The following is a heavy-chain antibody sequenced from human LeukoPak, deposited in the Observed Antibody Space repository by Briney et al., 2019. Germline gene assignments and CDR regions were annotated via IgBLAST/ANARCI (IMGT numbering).Heavy chain of an antibody. D-gene: IGHD2-15*01. Sequence: SETLSLTCAVYGGSFSGYYWSWIRQPPGKGLEWMGEINHSGSTNYNPSLKSRVTILVDTSKNQFSLKLISVTAADAAVYYCARGLVVVVAAIDAFDIWGQGTMVTVTS. CDR1: GGSFSGYY. J-gene: IGHJ3*02. CDR2: INHSGST. CDR3: ARGLVVVVAAIDAFDI. V-gene: IGHV4-34*01.